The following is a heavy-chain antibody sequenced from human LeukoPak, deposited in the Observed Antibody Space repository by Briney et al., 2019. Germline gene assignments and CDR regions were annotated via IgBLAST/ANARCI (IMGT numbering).Heavy chain of an antibody. Sequence: PSETLSLTCTVSGGSISSYYWSWIRQPPGNGLEWIGYIYYSGSTNYNPSLKSRVTISVDTSKNQFSLKLSSVTAADTAVYYCARHNSYYYDSSGYSLDYWGQGTLVTVSS. V-gene: IGHV4-59*08. CDR1: GGSISSYY. J-gene: IGHJ4*02. D-gene: IGHD3-22*01. CDR2: IYYSGST. CDR3: ARHNSYYYDSSGYSLDY.